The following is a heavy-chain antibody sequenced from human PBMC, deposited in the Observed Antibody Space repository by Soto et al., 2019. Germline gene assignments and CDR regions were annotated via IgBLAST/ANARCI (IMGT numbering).Heavy chain of an antibody. CDR2: IFPSDSDT. D-gene: IGHD3-22*01. V-gene: IGHV5-51*01. CDR3: ARKDKSGYFNWFDP. Sequence: GESLKISCRTSGYRFTSYWIAWVRQMPGKGLEWMGIIFPSDSDTRYSPSFQGQDTISADRSTSTVFLQWASLKASDTAVYFCARKDKSGYFNWFDPWGQGTLVTVS. J-gene: IGHJ5*02. CDR1: GYRFTSYW.